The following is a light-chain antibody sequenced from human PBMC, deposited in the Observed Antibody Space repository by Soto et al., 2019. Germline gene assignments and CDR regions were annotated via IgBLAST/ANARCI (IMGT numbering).Light chain of an antibody. CDR2: GAS. J-gene: IGKJ5*01. CDR1: QSVTSTY. Sequence: EIVLTQSPGTLSLSPGERATLSCRASQSVTSTYLGWYQQKPGQAPSLLIYGASSRATGIPDRFSGSGSGTDGTITISRLEPEDFEVYDCQQYVSPPITFGQGTRLEIK. V-gene: IGKV3-20*01. CDR3: QQYVSPPIT.